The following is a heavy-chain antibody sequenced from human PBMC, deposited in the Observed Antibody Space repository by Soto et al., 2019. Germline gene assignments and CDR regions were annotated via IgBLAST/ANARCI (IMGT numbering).Heavy chain of an antibody. V-gene: IGHV4-34*01. J-gene: IGHJ4*02. CDR2: INHTGST. D-gene: IGHD2-15*01. CDR1: GGSFSGYY. Sequence: PSETLSLTCAVYGGSFSGYYWSWIRQPPGKGLEWIVEINHTGSTNYNPSLKSRVTISVDRSQNQFSLNLSSVTAADTALYYCAAVVIAASTTIDYWGLGTLVTVSS. CDR3: AAVVIAASTTIDY.